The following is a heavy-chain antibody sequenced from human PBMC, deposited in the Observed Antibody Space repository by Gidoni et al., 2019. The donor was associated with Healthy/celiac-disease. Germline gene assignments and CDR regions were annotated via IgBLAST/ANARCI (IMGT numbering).Heavy chain of an antibody. D-gene: IGHD4-4*01. CDR1: GGSFSGYY. V-gene: IGHV4-34*01. Sequence: QVQLQQWGAGLLKPSETLSLTCAVYGGSFSGYYWSWIRQPPGKGLEWIGEINHSGSTNYNPSLKSRVTISVDTSKNQFSLKLSSVTAADTAVYYCARGRRVTTSNWFDPWGQGTLVTVSS. J-gene: IGHJ5*02. CDR3: ARGRRVTTSNWFDP. CDR2: INHSGST.